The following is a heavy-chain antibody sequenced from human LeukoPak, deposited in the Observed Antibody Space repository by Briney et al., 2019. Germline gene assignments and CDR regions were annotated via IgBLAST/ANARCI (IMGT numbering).Heavy chain of an antibody. Sequence: GGSLRLSCAASGFTFSSYAMSWVRQAPGKGLEWVSAISGSGGSTYYADSVKGRFTISRDNSKNTLYLQMNSLRAEDTALYYCAKDRSLAVTTGYFDYWGQGTLVTVSS. CDR1: GFTFSSYA. J-gene: IGHJ4*02. V-gene: IGHV3-23*01. CDR2: ISGSGGST. D-gene: IGHD4-17*01. CDR3: AKDRSLAVTTGYFDY.